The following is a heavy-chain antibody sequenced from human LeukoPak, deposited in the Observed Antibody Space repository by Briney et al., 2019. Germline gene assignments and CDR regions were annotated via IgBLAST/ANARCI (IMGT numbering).Heavy chain of an antibody. V-gene: IGHV4-39*07. J-gene: IGHJ5*02. CDR2: IYYSGST. CDR1: GGSISSSSYY. Sequence: SETLSLTCTVSGGSISSSSYYWGWIRQPPGKGLEWIGSIYYSGSTYYNPSLKSRVTISVDMSKNQFSLKLTSVTAADTAVYYCASSTIFGVVANWFDPWGQGMLVTVSS. D-gene: IGHD3-3*01. CDR3: ASSTIFGVVANWFDP.